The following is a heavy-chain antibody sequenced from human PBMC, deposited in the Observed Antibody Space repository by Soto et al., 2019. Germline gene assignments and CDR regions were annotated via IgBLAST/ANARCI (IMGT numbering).Heavy chain of an antibody. CDR1: GFSFSIFV. CDR2: SSSRSSDT. CDR3: AKAFNSNAESYFFDY. D-gene: IGHD1-20*01. Sequence: GGCLRISSVASGFSFSIFVMFLVGQAPGKGLEWISASSSRSSDTYYADSVRGRFAISRDKSKNTLFLQMNSLRAEDTAVYFCAKAFNSNAESYFFDYWGQGAMVTVSS. V-gene: IGHV3-23*01. J-gene: IGHJ4*02.